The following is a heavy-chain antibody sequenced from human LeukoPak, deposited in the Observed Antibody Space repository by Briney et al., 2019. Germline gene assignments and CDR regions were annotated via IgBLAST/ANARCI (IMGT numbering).Heavy chain of an antibody. V-gene: IGHV3-33*06. Sequence: PGGSLRLSCVASGIIFSDFGMHWVRQAPGKGLEWMAIIWCDGSNKYYADSVKGRFTISRDNSQNTMYLQMNSLRAEDTAVYYCAKATCSGANCFSNSRDAFDMWGQGTMVTVSS. CDR3: AKATCSGANCFSNSRDAFDM. CDR1: GIIFSDFG. D-gene: IGHD2-15*01. J-gene: IGHJ3*02. CDR2: IWCDGSNK.